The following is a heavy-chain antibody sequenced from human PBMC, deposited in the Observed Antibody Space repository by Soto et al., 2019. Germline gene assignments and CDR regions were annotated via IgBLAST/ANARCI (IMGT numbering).Heavy chain of an antibody. CDR3: ATGEGLRFLEWLFRLDY. V-gene: IGHV1-24*01. D-gene: IGHD3-3*01. CDR2: FDPEDGET. CDR1: GYTLTELS. Sequence: GASVKVSCKVSGYTLTELSMHWVRQAPGKGLEWMGGFDPEDGETIYAQKFQGRVTMTEDTSTDTAYMELSSLRSEDTAVYYCATGEGLRFLEWLFRLDYWGQGTLVTVSS. J-gene: IGHJ4*02.